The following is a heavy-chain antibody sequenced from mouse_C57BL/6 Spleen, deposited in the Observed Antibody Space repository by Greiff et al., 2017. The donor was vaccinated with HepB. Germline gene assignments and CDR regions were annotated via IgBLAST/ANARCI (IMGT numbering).Heavy chain of an antibody. J-gene: IGHJ2*01. V-gene: IGHV1-81*01. CDR2: IYPRSGNT. CDR1: GYTFTSYG. Sequence: QVQLQQSGAELARPGASVKLSCKASGYTFTSYGISWVKQRTGQGLEWIGEIYPRSGNTYYNEKFKGKATLTEDKSSSTAYMELRSLTSEDSAVYFCARDYGSSYGDYWGQGTTLTVSS. D-gene: IGHD1-1*01. CDR3: ARDYGSSYGDY.